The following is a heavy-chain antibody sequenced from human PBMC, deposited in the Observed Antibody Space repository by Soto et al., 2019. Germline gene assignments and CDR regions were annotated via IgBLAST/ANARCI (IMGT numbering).Heavy chain of an antibody. D-gene: IGHD2-21*01. Sequence: QVQLVESGGGVGQPGRSLRLSCAVSVCTFSRCDMHSVRQAPVKGLEWVALISLDRDSTYYVDSVKGRFTISRDNSENPVYLQMESRRNEDKAIYYFAKDVRWRFRHSSNAVVYRGQGTLDIVSS. CDR3: AKDVRWRFRHSSNAVVY. V-gene: IGHV3-30*18. CDR2: ISLDRDST. CDR1: VCTFSRCD. J-gene: IGHJ4*02.